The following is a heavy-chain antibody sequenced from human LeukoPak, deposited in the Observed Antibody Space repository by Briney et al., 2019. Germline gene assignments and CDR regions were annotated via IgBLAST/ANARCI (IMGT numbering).Heavy chain of an antibody. CDR3: ARHPTGDAYHFDY. CDR2: IYSGGST. J-gene: IGHJ4*02. CDR1: GFTVSSNY. D-gene: IGHD3-16*01. V-gene: IGHV3-53*01. Sequence: PGASLRLSCSASGFTVSSNYMSWGRQAPGKGLEWVSVIYSGGSTYYSDSAKGRFTISRDNSNDTLYLQMNSLRAEDTAVYYCARHPTGDAYHFDYWGQGTLVTVSS.